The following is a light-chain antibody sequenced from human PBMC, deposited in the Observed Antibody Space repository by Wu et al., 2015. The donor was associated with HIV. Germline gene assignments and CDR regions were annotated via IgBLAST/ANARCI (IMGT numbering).Light chain of an antibody. CDR2: GSS. V-gene: IGKV3-20*01. CDR3: QQYNNWPPWT. J-gene: IGKJ1*01. Sequence: EIVLTQSPGTLSLSPGERATLSCRASQRINTKYLAWYQQKFGQAPRLLIYGSSIRATGIPDRFSGSGSGTDFSLTISSLQSEDFAVYYCQQYNNWPPWTFGQGTKVEIK. CDR1: QRINTKY.